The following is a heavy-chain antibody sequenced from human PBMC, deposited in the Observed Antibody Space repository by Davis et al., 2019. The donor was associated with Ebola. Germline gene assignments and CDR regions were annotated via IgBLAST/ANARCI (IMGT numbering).Heavy chain of an antibody. V-gene: IGHV3-23*01. Sequence: GESLKISCAASGFTFSSYAMSWVRQAPGKGLEWVSAISGSGGSTYYTDSEKGRFTISRDNSKNTLYLHINTLRADDTAIYYCAKGGGAYCDGGCSSRVLDCWGQGTLVTVSS. D-gene: IGHD2-21*02. CDR1: GFTFSSYA. CDR2: ISGSGGST. CDR3: AKGGGAYCDGGCSSRVLDC. J-gene: IGHJ4*02.